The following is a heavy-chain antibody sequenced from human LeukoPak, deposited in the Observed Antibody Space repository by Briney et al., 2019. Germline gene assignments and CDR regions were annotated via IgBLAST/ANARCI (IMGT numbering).Heavy chain of an antibody. D-gene: IGHD3-22*01. CDR1: GGSFSGYY. Sequence: PSETLSLTCAVYGGSFSGYYWSWIRQPPGKGLEWIGEINHSGSTNYNPSLKGRVTISVDTSKNQFSLKLSSVTAADTAVYYCARVYYYDSSGYADYWGQGTLVTVSS. J-gene: IGHJ4*02. V-gene: IGHV4-34*01. CDR3: ARVYYYDSSGYADY. CDR2: INHSGST.